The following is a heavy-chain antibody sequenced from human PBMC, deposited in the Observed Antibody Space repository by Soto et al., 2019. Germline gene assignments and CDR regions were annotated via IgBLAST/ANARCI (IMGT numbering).Heavy chain of an antibody. Sequence: SETLSLTCAVSGGSISSSNWWSWVRQPPGKGLEWIGEIYHSGSTNYNPSLKSRVTISVDKSKNQFSLKLSSVTAADTAVYYCARADIAVAGTSDYWGQGTLVTVS. CDR1: GGSISSSNW. CDR2: IYHSGST. J-gene: IGHJ4*02. CDR3: ARADIAVAGTSDY. V-gene: IGHV4-4*02. D-gene: IGHD6-19*01.